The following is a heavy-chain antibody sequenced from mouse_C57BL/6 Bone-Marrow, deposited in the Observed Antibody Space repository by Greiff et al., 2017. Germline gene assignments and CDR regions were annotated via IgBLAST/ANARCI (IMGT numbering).Heavy chain of an antibody. CDR3: ARGGTGYFDY. CDR1: GFTFSDYG. CDR2: ISNLAYSI. D-gene: IGHD3-3*01. Sequence: EVKLMESGGGLVQPGGSLKLSCAASGFTFSDYGMAWVRQAPRKGPEWVAFISNLAYSIYYADTVTGRVTISTENAKNTLYLEMSRLRSEDTAMYYCARGGTGYFDYWGQGTTLTVSS. J-gene: IGHJ2*01. V-gene: IGHV5-15*01.